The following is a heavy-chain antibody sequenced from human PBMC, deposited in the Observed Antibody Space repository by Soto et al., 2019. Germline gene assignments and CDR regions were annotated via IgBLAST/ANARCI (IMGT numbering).Heavy chain of an antibody. CDR1: GGSISSSNW. J-gene: IGHJ5*02. D-gene: IGHD5-18*01. CDR3: ARTVDTAMVTYWFDP. V-gene: IGHV4-4*02. CDR2: IYHSGST. Sequence: TSETLSLTCAVSGGSISSSNWWSWVRQPPGKGLEWIGEIYHSGSTNYNPSLKSRVTISVDKSKNQFSLKLSSVTAADTAVYYCARTVDTAMVTYWFDPWGQGTLVTVSS.